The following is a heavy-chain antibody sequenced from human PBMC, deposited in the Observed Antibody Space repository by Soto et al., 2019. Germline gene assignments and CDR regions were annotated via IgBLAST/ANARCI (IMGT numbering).Heavy chain of an antibody. CDR3: ARGHSCSGGSCYGVFDY. Sequence: QVQLVQSGAEVKKPGASVKVSCKASGYTFTSYDINWVRQATGQGLEWMGWMNPNSGNTGYAQKFQGRVTMTRNTSISTAYMELSSLRSEDTAVYYCARGHSCSGGSCYGVFDYWGQGTLVNVSS. D-gene: IGHD2-15*01. CDR1: GYTFTSYD. CDR2: MNPNSGNT. J-gene: IGHJ4*02. V-gene: IGHV1-8*01.